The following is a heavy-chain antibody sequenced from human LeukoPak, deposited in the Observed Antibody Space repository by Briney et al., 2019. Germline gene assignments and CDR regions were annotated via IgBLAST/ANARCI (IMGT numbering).Heavy chain of an antibody. CDR2: ISSSSSYT. V-gene: IGHV3-11*03. D-gene: IGHD2-2*01. CDR1: GFTFSDYY. CDR3: ARPYCSSTSCSPGFDY. J-gene: IGHJ4*02. Sequence: GGSLRLSCAASGFTFSDYYMSWIRQAPGKGLEWVSYISSSSSYTNYADSVKGRFTISRDNAKNSLYLQMNSLRAEDTAGYYCARPYCSSTSCSPGFDYWGQGTLVTVSS.